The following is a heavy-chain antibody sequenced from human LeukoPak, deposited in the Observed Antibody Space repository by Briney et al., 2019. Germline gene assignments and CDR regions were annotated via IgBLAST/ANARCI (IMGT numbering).Heavy chain of an antibody. J-gene: IGHJ4*02. V-gene: IGHV3-30*02. Sequence: GGSLRLSCAASGFTFSSYGMHWVRQAPGKGLEWVAFIRYDGSNKYYADSVKGRFTISRDNSKNTLYLQMNSLRAEDTAVYYYAKGRTIVVVPAATDYWGQGTLVTVSS. CDR3: AKGRTIVVVPAATDY. D-gene: IGHD2-2*01. CDR2: IRYDGSNK. CDR1: GFTFSSYG.